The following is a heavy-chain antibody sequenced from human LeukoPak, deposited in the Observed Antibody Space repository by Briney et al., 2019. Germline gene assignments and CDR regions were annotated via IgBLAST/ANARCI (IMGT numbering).Heavy chain of an antibody. J-gene: IGHJ4*02. V-gene: IGHV3-23*01. CDR3: AKSGSGNYYDRFDY. CDR1: GFTFSSYA. D-gene: IGHD3-10*01. CDR2: ISGGGGST. Sequence: GGSLRLSCAASGFTFSSYAMSWVRRAPGKGLEWVSVISGGGGSTYYADSVKGRFTISSDSSKNTLYLQMNSLRAEDTAVYYCAKSGSGNYYDRFDYWGQGTLITVSS.